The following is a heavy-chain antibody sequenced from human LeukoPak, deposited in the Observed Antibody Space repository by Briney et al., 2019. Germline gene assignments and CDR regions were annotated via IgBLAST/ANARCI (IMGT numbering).Heavy chain of an antibody. Sequence: GGSLRPSCAASGFTFSDYYMTWIRQAPGQGPEWISYISSSGGTIFYADSVKGRFTISRDNGKNSLYLQMNSLRAEDTAVYYCATGPSGYFFSYWGQGTLVTVSS. V-gene: IGHV3-11*04. CDR3: ATGPSGYFFSY. D-gene: IGHD2-8*02. CDR1: GFTFSDYY. J-gene: IGHJ4*02. CDR2: ISSSGGTI.